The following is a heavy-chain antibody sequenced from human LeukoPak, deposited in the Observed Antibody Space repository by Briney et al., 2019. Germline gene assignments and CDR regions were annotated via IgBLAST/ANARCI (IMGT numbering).Heavy chain of an antibody. CDR1: GFTFSSYG. D-gene: IGHD3-22*01. CDR3: ARGAYYYDSSGYYPEEYNWFDP. Sequence: PGRSLRLSCGASGFTFSSYGMHWVRQAPGKGLEWVAVIWYDGSNKYYADSVKGRFTISRDNSKNTLYLQMNSLRAEDTAVYYCARGAYYYDSSGYYPEEYNWFDPWGQGTLVTVSS. CDR2: IWYDGSNK. V-gene: IGHV3-33*01. J-gene: IGHJ5*02.